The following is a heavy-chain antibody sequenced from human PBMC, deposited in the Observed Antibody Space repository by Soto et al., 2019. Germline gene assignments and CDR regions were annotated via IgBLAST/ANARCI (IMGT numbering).Heavy chain of an antibody. CDR1: GYTFTSYG. Sequence: QVQLVQSGAEVKKPGASVKVSCKASGYTFTSYGISWARQAPGQGLEWMGWISAYNGNTNYAQKLQGRVTMTTDTSTSSACVKVRSLRSGDRGVYYCARGSSDIDYWGQGTLVTVSS. CDR2: ISAYNGNT. D-gene: IGHD2-15*01. J-gene: IGHJ4*02. CDR3: ARGSSDIDY. V-gene: IGHV1-18*01.